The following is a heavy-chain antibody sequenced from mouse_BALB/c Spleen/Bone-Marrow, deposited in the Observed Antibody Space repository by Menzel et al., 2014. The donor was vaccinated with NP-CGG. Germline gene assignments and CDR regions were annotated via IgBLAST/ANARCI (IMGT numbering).Heavy chain of an antibody. CDR2: IYPYNGVS. J-gene: IGHJ1*01. CDR3: ESRGEYFDV. V-gene: IGHV1-31*01. CDR1: GYSFTGYY. Sequence: VQLQQSGPELVKPGASVKISCKASGYSFTGYYMHWGKQSHGNSLDWIGYIYPYNGVSSYNQKFKGKATLTVDKSSSTAFKELRSLTSDASAVYYWESRGEYFDVWGAGTTVTVSS.